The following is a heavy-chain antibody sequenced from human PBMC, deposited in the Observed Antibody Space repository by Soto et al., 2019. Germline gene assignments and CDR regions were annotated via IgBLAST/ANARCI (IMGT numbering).Heavy chain of an antibody. CDR3: ARGPVWHGGIFDY. D-gene: IGHD6-13*01. Sequence: PGGSLRLSCAASGFTLSSHRMNWVRQAPGKGLEWVANIKQDGSEKLYVDSVKGRFTISRDNARNSVYLQMNNLRVEDTAVYYCARGPVWHGGIFDYWGQGAPVTVSS. CDR2: IKQDGSEK. J-gene: IGHJ4*02. CDR1: GFTLSSHR. V-gene: IGHV3-7*01.